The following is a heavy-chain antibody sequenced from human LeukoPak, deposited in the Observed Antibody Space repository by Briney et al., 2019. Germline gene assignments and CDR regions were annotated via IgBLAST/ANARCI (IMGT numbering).Heavy chain of an antibody. CDR2: ITSDGSTT. D-gene: IGHD1/OR15-1a*01. V-gene: IGHV3-74*01. CDR3: ARSKTGTIDY. CDR1: GLTFTNDL. J-gene: IGHJ4*02. Sequence: GGSLRPSRAASGLTFTNDLMHWVRQAPGKGLVWVSSITSDGSTTNYANSVKGRFTISRDNAKNTLYLQMISLRAEDTAVYYCARSKTGTIDYWGQGTLVTVSS.